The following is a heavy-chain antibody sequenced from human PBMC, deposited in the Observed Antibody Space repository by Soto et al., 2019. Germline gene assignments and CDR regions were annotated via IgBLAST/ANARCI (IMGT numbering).Heavy chain of an antibody. Sequence: QVQLVQSGAEVKKPGSSVKVSCKASGGTFSSYTISWVRQAPGQGLEWMGRIIPILGIANYTQKFQGRVTITADKSTSTAYMELSSLRSEDTAVYYXAXAVTTSLDPWGQGTLVTVSS. J-gene: IGHJ5*02. CDR3: AXAVTTSLDP. CDR2: IIPILGIA. V-gene: IGHV1-69*02. CDR1: GGTFSSYT. D-gene: IGHD4-17*01.